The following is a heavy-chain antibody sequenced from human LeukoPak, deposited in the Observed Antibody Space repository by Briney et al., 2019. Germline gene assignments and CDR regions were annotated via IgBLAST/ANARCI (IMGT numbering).Heavy chain of an antibody. CDR2: ISHSGRT. Sequence: PSETLSLTCAVYGGSFSGDYRSWIRQPPGKGLEWIGDISHSGRTNYNPSLKSRVTLSVDTSKNQFSLNLDSVTAADTAIYYCARTRIANGFYYMDVWGKGTTVTVSS. V-gene: IGHV4-34*01. CDR1: GGSFSGDY. J-gene: IGHJ6*03. D-gene: IGHD4/OR15-4a*01. CDR3: ARTRIANGFYYMDV.